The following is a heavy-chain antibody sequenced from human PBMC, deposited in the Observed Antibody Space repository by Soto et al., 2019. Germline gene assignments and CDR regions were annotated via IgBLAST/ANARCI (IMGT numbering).Heavy chain of an antibody. J-gene: IGHJ6*02. CDR1: GGSISSYY. Sequence: SETLSLTCTVSGGSISSYYWSWIRQPPGKGLEWIGYIYYSGSTNYNPSLKSRVAISVDTSKNQFSLKLSSVTAADTAVYYCARDLSLYGSGSNYYYYGMDVWGQGTTVTVSS. CDR3: ARDLSLYGSGSNYYYYGMDV. CDR2: IYYSGST. D-gene: IGHD3-10*01. V-gene: IGHV4-59*01.